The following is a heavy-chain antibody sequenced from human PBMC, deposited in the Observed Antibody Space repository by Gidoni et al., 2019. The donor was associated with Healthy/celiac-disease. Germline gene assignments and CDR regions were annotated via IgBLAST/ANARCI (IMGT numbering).Heavy chain of an antibody. CDR3: ARDHPSSTDYFDY. Sequence: QVQLVESGGGVVQPARSLRPPCAASGFTFSSYAMHGVRQAPGKGLEWVAVISYDGSNKYYADSVKGRFTISRDNSKNTLYLQMTSLRAEDTAVYYCARDHPSSTDYFDYWGQGTLVTVSS. D-gene: IGHD4-17*01. J-gene: IGHJ4*02. CDR2: ISYDGSNK. CDR1: GFTFSSYA. V-gene: IGHV3-30*04.